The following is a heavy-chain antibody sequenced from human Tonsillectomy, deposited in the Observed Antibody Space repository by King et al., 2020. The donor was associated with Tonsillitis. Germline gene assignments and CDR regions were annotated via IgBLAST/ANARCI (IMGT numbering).Heavy chain of an antibody. CDR3: ARFRYSSGWYQVDY. J-gene: IGHJ4*02. Sequence: TLKESGPALVKPTQTLTLTCTFSGFSLSTSGMCVSWIRQPPGQALEWLARIDWDDDKYYSTSLKTRLTISKDTSKNQVVLTMTNMDPVDTATYYCARFRYSSGWYQVDYWGQGTLVTVSS. CDR2: IDWDDDK. V-gene: IGHV2-70*11. CDR1: GFSLSTSGMC. D-gene: IGHD6-19*01.